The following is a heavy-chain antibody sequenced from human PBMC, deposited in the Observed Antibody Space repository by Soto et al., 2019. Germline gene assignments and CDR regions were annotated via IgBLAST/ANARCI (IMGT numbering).Heavy chain of an antibody. CDR3: ARQGGSSGGWYNYYYYYGMDV. J-gene: IGHJ6*04. Sequence: SETLSLTRTVSGGSISSSSYYWGWIRQPPGKGLEWIGCIYYSGSTYYNPSLKSRVTISVDTSKNQFSLKLSSVTAADTAVYYCARQGGSSGGWYNYYYYYGMDVWGEGTTVTVSA. CDR2: IYYSGST. D-gene: IGHD6-19*01. V-gene: IGHV4-39*01. CDR1: GGSISSSSYY.